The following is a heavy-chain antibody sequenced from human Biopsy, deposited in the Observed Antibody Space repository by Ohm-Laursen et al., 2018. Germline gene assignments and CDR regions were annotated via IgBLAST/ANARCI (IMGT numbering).Heavy chain of an antibody. V-gene: IGHV3-21*01. CDR2: ISSSSSYI. CDR1: GFSFSIYS. Sequence: SLRLSCAASGFSFSIYSMNWVRQAPGKGLEWVSFISSSSSYIYYADSVKGRFTVSRDNARDSLYLQMNSLRAEDTAVYYCARDVRPVTTIAEGDFDYWGQGSLVTVS. CDR3: ARDVRPVTTIAEGDFDY. D-gene: IGHD3-22*01. J-gene: IGHJ4*02.